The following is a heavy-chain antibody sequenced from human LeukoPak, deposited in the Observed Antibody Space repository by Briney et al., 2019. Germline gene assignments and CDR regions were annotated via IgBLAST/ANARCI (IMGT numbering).Heavy chain of an antibody. V-gene: IGHV4-59*08. CDR3: ARRWGDEF. CDR2: IDVTGSN. D-gene: IGHD3-10*01. Sequence: SETLSLTCTVPGGSISRYSWSWIRQSPGKGLEWIGYIDVTGSNNYNPSLKSRVTMSIDTSKSQFSLELNSLTAADTAVYYCARRWGDEFWGQGTLVTVS. J-gene: IGHJ4*02. CDR1: GGSISRYS.